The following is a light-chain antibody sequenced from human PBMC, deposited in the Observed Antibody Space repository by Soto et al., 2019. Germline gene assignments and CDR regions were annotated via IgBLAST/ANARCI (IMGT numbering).Light chain of an antibody. CDR3: LQHNSYPRT. J-gene: IGKJ1*01. CDR1: QGIGNY. V-gene: IGKV1-17*03. CDR2: GAS. Sequence: DIQMTQSPSAMSASVGDRVTITCRASQGIGNYLAWFQQKPGKVPKRLIYGASNLQSGVPSRFSGSGSGTEFTLTISSXQPEDFVTYHCLQHNSYPRTFGQGTKVDIK.